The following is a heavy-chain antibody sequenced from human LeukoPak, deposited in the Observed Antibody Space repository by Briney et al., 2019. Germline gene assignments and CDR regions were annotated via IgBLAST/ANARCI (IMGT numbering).Heavy chain of an antibody. J-gene: IGHJ6*03. CDR2: ISSSGSTI. CDR1: GFTFSDYY. D-gene: IGHD2-21*01. CDR3: ARARCGGDCIYYYYYYYMDV. Sequence: PGGSLRLSCAASGFTFSDYYMSWIRQAPGKGLEWVSYISSSGSTIYYADSVKGRFTISRDNAKNSLYLQMNSLRAEDTAVYYCARARCGGDCIYYYYYYYMDVWGKGTTVTVSS. V-gene: IGHV3-11*04.